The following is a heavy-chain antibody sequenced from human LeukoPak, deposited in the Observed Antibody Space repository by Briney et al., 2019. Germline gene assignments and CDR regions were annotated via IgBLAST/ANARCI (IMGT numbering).Heavy chain of an antibody. J-gene: IGHJ4*02. V-gene: IGHV4-39*01. CDR2: IYYSGST. D-gene: IGHD3-10*01. CDR3: ASFSMVRGVNFDY. Sequence: AETLSLTCTVSGGSISSSSYYWGWIRQPPGQGLEWIGSIYYSGSTYYNPSLKSRVTISVDTSKNQFSLKLSSVTAADTAVYYCASFSMVRGVNFDYWGQGTLVTVSS. CDR1: GGSISSSSYY.